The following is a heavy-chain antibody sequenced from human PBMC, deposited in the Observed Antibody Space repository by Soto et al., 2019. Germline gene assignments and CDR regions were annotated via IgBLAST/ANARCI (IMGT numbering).Heavy chain of an antibody. CDR3: ARGLVGDYYYYMDV. D-gene: IGHD2-15*01. V-gene: IGHV1-8*01. J-gene: IGHJ6*03. CDR2: INPNSGNT. Sequence: ASVKVSCKASGYTFTSYDINWVRQATGQGLEWVGWINPNSGNTGYAQKFQGRVTMTRNTSISTAYMELSSLRSEDTAVYYCARGLVGDYYYYMDVWGKGTTVTVSS. CDR1: GYTFTSYD.